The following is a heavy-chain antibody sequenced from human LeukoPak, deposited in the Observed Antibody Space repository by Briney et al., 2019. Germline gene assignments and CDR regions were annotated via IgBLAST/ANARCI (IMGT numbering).Heavy chain of an antibody. CDR3: ATIGDRRTGELYRIDY. CDR1: GFTFSNYA. J-gene: IGHJ4*02. V-gene: IGHV3-30-3*01. CDR2: VSYDGSNK. Sequence: TGGSLRLSCAASGFTFSNYAMHWVRQAPDKGLEWVAVVSYDGSNKYYADSVKGRFTISRDNSKNTLYLQMNSLRAEDAAIYYCATIGDRRTGELYRIDYWGQGTLVTVSS. D-gene: IGHD7-27*01.